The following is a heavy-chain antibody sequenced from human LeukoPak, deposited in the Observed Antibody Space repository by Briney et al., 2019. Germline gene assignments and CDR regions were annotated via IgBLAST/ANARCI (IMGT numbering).Heavy chain of an antibody. CDR3: ARGKNTYYYDSSNDLDY. J-gene: IGHJ4*02. D-gene: IGHD3-22*01. V-gene: IGHV4-34*01. CDR2: INHSGST. CDR1: GGSFSGYY. Sequence: SETLSLTCAVYGGSFSGYYWSWIRQPPGKGLEWIGEINHSGSTSYNPSLKSRVTISVDTSKNQFSLKLSSVTAADTAVYYCARGKNTYYYDSSNDLDYWGQGTLVTVSS.